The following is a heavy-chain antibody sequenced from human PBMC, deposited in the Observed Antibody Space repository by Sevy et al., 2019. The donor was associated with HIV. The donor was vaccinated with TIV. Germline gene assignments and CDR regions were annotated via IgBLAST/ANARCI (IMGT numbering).Heavy chain of an antibody. CDR2: ISYDGSNK. Sequence: GGSLRLSCAASEFTFSSYAMHWVRQAPGKGLEWVAVISYDGSNKYYADSVKGRFTISRDNSKNTLYLQMNSLRAEDTAVYYCARDGPGVVWGSYRFHYFDYWGQGTLVTVSS. CDR3: ARDGPGVVWGSYRFHYFDY. V-gene: IGHV3-30-3*01. D-gene: IGHD3-16*02. CDR1: EFTFSSYA. J-gene: IGHJ4*02.